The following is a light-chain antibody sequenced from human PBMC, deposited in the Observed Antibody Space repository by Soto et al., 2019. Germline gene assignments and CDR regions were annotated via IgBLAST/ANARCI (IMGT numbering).Light chain of an antibody. V-gene: IGKV1-9*01. CDR2: AAS. CDR3: QQLNTYPVT. CDR1: QGISSY. J-gene: IGKJ4*01. Sequence: IQMTHSPSALSASVCDRVTITCRASQGISSYLAWYQQKPGKAPKLLIYAASTLQSGVPLRFSGSGSGTDFTLTISSLQPEDFATYYCQQLNTYPVTFGGGTKVDI.